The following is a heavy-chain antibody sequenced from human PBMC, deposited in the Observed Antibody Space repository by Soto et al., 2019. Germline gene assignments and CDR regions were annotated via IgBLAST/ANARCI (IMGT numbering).Heavy chain of an antibody. CDR2: MNANSGNT. CDR1: RYTFTVYY. J-gene: IGHJ6*02. CDR3: ARMRYGMDV. V-gene: IGHV1-8*02. Sequence: VSSMMGSCTSSRYTFTVYYIHWVRQATGQGLEWMGWMNANSGNTGYAQKFQGRVTMTRNTSISTAYMELSSLRSEDTAVYYCARMRYGMDVWGQGTTVTVSS.